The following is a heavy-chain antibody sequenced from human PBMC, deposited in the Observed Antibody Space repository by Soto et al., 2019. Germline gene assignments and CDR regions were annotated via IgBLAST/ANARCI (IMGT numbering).Heavy chain of an antibody. CDR3: AGHYSSSWVYNY. CDR2: IYYSGST. Sequence: SETLSLTRTVSGGSITSGGHYWSWIRQRPGKGLEWIGIIYYSGSTSYHPSLNSRVTISLDTSKNQFSLKLSSVTAADTAVYYCAGHYSSSWVYNYWGQGTLVTVSS. V-gene: IGHV4-31*03. D-gene: IGHD6-6*01. J-gene: IGHJ4*02. CDR1: GGSITSGGHY.